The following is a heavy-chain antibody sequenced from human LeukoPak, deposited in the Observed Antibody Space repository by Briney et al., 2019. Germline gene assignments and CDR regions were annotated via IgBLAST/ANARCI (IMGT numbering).Heavy chain of an antibody. J-gene: IGHJ5*02. CDR3: ATASSGWFLTS. D-gene: IGHD6-19*01. CDR2: INTRGTII. Sequence: PGGSLRLSCAASGFTFSDYYMSWIRQAPGKGLEWISYINTRGTIIYYADSVKGRFTVSRDNAENSIYLHMLNLRAEDTAMYYCATASSGWFLTSWGQGTLVTISS. V-gene: IGHV3-11*01. CDR1: GFTFSDYY.